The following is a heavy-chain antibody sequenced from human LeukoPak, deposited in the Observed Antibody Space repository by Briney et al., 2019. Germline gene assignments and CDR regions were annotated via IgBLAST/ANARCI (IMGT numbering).Heavy chain of an antibody. J-gene: IGHJ4*02. CDR1: GFTFSDYY. CDR2: ISSSGSTI. Sequence: GGSLRLSCAASGFTFSDYYMSWIRQAPGKGLEWVSYISSSGSTIYYADSVKGRFTISIDNSKNTLYLQMNSLRVEDTAVYYCARRAGAYSHPYDYWGQGTLVTVSS. CDR3: ARRAGAYSHPYDY. V-gene: IGHV3-11*01. D-gene: IGHD4/OR15-4a*01.